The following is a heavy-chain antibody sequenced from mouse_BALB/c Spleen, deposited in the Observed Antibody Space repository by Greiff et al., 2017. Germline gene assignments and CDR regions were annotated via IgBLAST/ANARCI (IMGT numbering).Heavy chain of an antibody. V-gene: IGHV5-12-1*01. J-gene: IGHJ2*01. CDR1: GFAFSSYD. D-gene: IGHD2-2*01. CDR3: ARQYGYYFDY. Sequence: DVKLVESGGGLVKPGGSLKLSCAASGFAFSSYDMSWVRQTPEKRLEWVAYISSGGGSTYYPDTVKGRFTISRDNAKNTLYLQMSSLKSEDTAMYYCARQYGYYFDYWGQGTTLTVSS. CDR2: ISSGGGST.